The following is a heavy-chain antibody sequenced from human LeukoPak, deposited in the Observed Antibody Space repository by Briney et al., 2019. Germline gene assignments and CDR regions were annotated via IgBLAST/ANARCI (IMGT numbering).Heavy chain of an antibody. V-gene: IGHV4-30-4*02. J-gene: IGHJ6*03. CDR1: GGSISSGDYY. CDR3: ARAGVSRWLLRYKYDYMDV. D-gene: IGHD4-23*01. Sequence: PSETLSLTCTVSGGSISSGDYYWSWIRQPPGKGLEWIGYIYYSGSTYYNPSLKSRVTISVDTSKNQFSLKLSSVTAADTAVYYCARAGVSRWLLRYKYDYMDVWGKGTTVTVSS. CDR2: IYYSGST.